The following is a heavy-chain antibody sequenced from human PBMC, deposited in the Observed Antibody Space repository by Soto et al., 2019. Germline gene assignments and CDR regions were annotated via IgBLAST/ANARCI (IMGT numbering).Heavy chain of an antibody. D-gene: IGHD5-18*01. V-gene: IGHV4-4*02. CDR1: GGSISSSNW. CDR2: IYHSGST. CDR3: ARLLYVDTAMVPWYFDL. J-gene: IGHJ2*01. Sequence: QVQLQESGPGLVKPSGTLSLTCAVSGGSISSSNWWSWVRQPPGKGLEWIGEIYHSGSTNYNPSLKSRFTISVDKSKNQFSLKLSSVTAADTAVYYCARLLYVDTAMVPWYFDLWGRGTLVTVSS.